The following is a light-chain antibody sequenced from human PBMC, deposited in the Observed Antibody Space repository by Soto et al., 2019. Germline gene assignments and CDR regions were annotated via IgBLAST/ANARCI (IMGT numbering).Light chain of an antibody. J-gene: IGKJ1*01. CDR2: GAS. V-gene: IGKV3-20*01. Sequence: ILLTQSPGTLSLSPGERATLSCRASQSVTTQLAWYQQKPGQAPRLIIHGASSRATGVPDRITGSGSGTDFTLSISRLEPEDFAVYYCQQYGGSTRTFGQGTKVDSK. CDR3: QQYGGSTRT. CDR1: QSVTTQ.